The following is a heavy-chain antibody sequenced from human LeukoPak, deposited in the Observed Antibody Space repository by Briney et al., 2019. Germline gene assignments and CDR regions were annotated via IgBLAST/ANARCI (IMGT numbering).Heavy chain of an antibody. CDR1: GYTFTGYY. CDR2: INPNSGGT. D-gene: IGHD3-10*01. Sequence: ASVKVSCKASGYTFTGYYMHRVRQAPGQGLEWMGWINPNSGGTNYAQKFQGRVTMTRDTSISTAYMELSRLRSDDTAVYYCAGDGVLLWFGELPTPTRYYYGMDVWGQGTTVTVSS. V-gene: IGHV1-2*02. J-gene: IGHJ6*02. CDR3: AGDGVLLWFGELPTPTRYYYGMDV.